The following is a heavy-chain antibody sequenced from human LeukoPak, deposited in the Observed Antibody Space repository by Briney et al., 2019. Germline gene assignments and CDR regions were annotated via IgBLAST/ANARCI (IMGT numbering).Heavy chain of an antibody. V-gene: IGHV4-38-2*02. D-gene: IGHD1-26*01. CDR2: INHSGST. J-gene: IGHJ6*03. Sequence: PSETLSLTCTVSDYSISSGYGYYWGWIRQPPGKGLEWIGEINHSGSTNYNPSLKSRVTISVDTSKNQFSLKLSSVTAADTAVYYCARAKWELHDYYMDVWGKGTTVTVSS. CDR1: DYSISSGYGYY. CDR3: ARAKWELHDYYMDV.